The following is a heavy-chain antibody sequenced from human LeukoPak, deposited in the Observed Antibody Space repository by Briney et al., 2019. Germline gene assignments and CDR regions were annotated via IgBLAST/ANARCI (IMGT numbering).Heavy chain of an antibody. CDR1: GFTFSSYW. CDR3: AKKGGSSWYSGWFDP. V-gene: IGHV3-74*01. CDR2: INSDGSST. Sequence: GGSLRLSCAASGFTFSSYWMHWVRQAPGKGLVWVSRINSDGSSTSYADSVKGRFTISRDNSKNTLYLQMNSLRAEDTAVYYCAKKGGSSWYSGWFDPWGQGTLVTVSS. D-gene: IGHD6-13*01. J-gene: IGHJ5*02.